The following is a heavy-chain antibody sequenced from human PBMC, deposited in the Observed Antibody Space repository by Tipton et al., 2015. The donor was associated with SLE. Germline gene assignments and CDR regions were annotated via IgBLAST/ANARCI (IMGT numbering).Heavy chain of an antibody. CDR2: ISGSGGST. CDR3: FAIYDLWSMFV. J-gene: IGHJ4*02. Sequence: GSLRLSCAASGFTFSSYAMGWVRQAPGKGLEWVSAISGSGGSTYYADSVKGRFTISRDDSKDTAYLQMNSLKVEDTAIYYCFAIYDLWSMFVRGQGTLVTVSS. D-gene: IGHD3-3*01. V-gene: IGHV3-23*01. CDR1: GFTFSSYA.